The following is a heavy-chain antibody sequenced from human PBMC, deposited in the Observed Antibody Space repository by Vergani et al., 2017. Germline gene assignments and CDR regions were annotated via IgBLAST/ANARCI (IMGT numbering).Heavy chain of an antibody. CDR3: AKTHDFSSLYSSYNWFDP. V-gene: IGHV5-51*03. J-gene: IGHJ5*02. CDR2: IYAGDSDV. CDR1: RYSITNYW. D-gene: IGHD3-3*01. Sequence: EVQLVQSGAEVKKPGESLKISCQGSRYSITNYWIAWVRQRPGKGLEWMGIIYAGDSDVRYSPSFQGQVTMSVDKSLSTAYLQWSSLMASDTATYYCAKTHDFSSLYSSYNWFDPWGQGTQVTVSS.